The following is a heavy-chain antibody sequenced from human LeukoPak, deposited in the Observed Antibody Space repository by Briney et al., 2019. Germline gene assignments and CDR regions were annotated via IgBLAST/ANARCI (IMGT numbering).Heavy chain of an antibody. V-gene: IGHV5-51*01. Sequence: GESLKISCKGSGYSFTSYWVAWVRQMPGKGLGWMGIIYSRDSDTRYSPSFQGQVTISADKSINIAYLQWSGLKASDTAVYYCARHVTTASAARGFDIWGQGTMVTVSS. J-gene: IGHJ3*02. CDR2: IYSRDSDT. CDR3: ARHVTTASAARGFDI. D-gene: IGHD1-14*01. CDR1: GYSFTSYW.